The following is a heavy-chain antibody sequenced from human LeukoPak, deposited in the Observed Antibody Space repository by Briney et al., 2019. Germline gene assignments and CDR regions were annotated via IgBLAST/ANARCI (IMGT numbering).Heavy chain of an antibody. J-gene: IGHJ3*02. CDR1: GFTFTSSA. Sequence: SVRVSCKASGFTFTSSATQWVRQARGQRLEWIGWIVVGSGNTNYAQKFQERVTITRDMSTSTAYMELSSLRSEDTAVYYCAAGTPNIVAHDAFDIWGQGTMVTVSS. CDR3: AAGTPNIVAHDAFDI. D-gene: IGHD5-12*01. V-gene: IGHV1-58*02. CDR2: IVVGSGNT.